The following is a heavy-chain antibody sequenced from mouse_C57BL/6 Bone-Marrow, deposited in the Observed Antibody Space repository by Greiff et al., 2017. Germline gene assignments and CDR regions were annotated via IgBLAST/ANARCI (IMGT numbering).Heavy chain of an antibody. D-gene: IGHD1-1*01. CDR1: GFTFSSYA. V-gene: IGHV5-4*01. J-gene: IGHJ3*01. CDR3: ARDRVITTVVATPAWFAY. Sequence: EVMLVESGGGLVKPGGSLKLSCAASGFTFSSYAMSWVRQTPEKRLEWVATISDGGSYTYYPANVKGRFTISRDNAKNNLYLQMSHLKSEDTAMYYCARDRVITTVVATPAWFAYWGQGTLVTVSA. CDR2: ISDGGSYT.